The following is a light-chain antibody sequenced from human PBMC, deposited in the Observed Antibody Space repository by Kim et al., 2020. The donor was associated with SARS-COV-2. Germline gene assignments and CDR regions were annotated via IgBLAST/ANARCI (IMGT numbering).Light chain of an antibody. Sequence: PGQAVTISCAGTSSDGGGCNYVSWYQQHPGKAPKRMIYDVSKRPSGVPDRFSGSKSGNTASLTISGLQAEDEADYYCCSYAGSSRVFGGGTQLTV. V-gene: IGLV2-11*01. CDR3: CSYAGSSRV. CDR1: SSDGGGCNY. J-gene: IGLJ2*01. CDR2: DVS.